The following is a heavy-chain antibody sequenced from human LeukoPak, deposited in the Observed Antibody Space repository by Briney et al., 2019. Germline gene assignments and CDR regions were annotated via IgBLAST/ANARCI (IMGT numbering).Heavy chain of an antibody. V-gene: IGHV4-34*01. Sequence: SETLSLTCAVYGGSFSGYHWSWIRQPPGKGLEWIGEINHSGSTNYNPSLKSRVAISVDTSKNQFSLKLSSVTAADTAVYYCARGGVGTPINNWFDPWGQGTLVTVSS. CDR1: GGSFSGYH. CDR2: INHSGST. CDR3: ARGGVGTPINNWFDP. J-gene: IGHJ5*02.